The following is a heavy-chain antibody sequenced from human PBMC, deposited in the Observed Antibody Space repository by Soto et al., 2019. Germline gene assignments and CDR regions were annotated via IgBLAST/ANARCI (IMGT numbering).Heavy chain of an antibody. J-gene: IGHJ4*02. CDR3: NRLGDYVGSGRDY. CDR2: IRSKANSYAT. D-gene: IGHD3-10*01. CDR1: GFTFSGSA. Sequence: EVQLVESGGGLVQPGGSLKLSCAASGFTFSGSAMHWVRQASGKGLEWVGRIRSKANSYATAYAASVKGRFTISRDYSKNTEYLQMNSMKTEATAVYYCNRLGDYVGSGRDYWGQGTLVTVSS. V-gene: IGHV3-73*01.